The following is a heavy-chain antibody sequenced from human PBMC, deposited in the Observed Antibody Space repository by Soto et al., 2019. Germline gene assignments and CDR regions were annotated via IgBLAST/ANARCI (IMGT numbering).Heavy chain of an antibody. CDR2: IYYSGST. CDR3: ARAKLWFLDY. J-gene: IGHJ4*02. Sequence: SETLSLTCTVSGGSISSYYWSWIRQPPGKGLDWIGYIYYSGSTYYNPSLKSRVTISVDTSKNQFSLKLSSVTAADTAVYYCARAKLWFLDYWGQGTLVTVSS. CDR1: GGSISSYY. V-gene: IGHV4-59*12. D-gene: IGHD5-18*01.